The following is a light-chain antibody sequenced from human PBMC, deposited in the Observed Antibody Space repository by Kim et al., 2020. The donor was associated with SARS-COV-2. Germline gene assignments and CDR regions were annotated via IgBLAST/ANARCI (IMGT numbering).Light chain of an antibody. CDR2: QDN. V-gene: IGLV3-1*01. CDR1: KLGYKY. J-gene: IGLJ2*01. CDR3: QAWDSSSAGGEI. Sequence: SYELTQPPSVSVSPGQTASITCSGDKLGYKYACWYQQKPGQSPVLVIYQDNKRPSGIPERFSGSNSGNTATLTISGTQAMDEADYYCQAWDSSSAGGEIFGGGTKLTVL.